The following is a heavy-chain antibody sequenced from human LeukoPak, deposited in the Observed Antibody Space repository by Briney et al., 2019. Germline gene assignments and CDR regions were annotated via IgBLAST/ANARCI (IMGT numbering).Heavy chain of an antibody. D-gene: IGHD5-12*01. CDR1: GGSISSGSYY. J-gene: IGHJ4*02. Sequence: SETLSLTCTVSGGSISSGSYYWGWIRQPPGKGLEWIGSIYYSGSTYYNPSLKSRVTISVDTSKNQFSLKLSSVTAADTAVYYCARQYSGYDPATTNWGQGTLVTVSS. CDR2: IYYSGST. V-gene: IGHV4-39*01. CDR3: ARQYSGYDPATTN.